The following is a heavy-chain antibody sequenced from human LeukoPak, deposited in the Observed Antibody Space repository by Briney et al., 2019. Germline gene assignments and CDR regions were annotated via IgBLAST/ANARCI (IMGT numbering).Heavy chain of an antibody. CDR2: VSSGFHA. CDR3: VREARGYHYTYFDY. V-gene: IGHV3-13*01. Sequence: GGSLRLSCTASGFTLGSHDMPWVRQIPGQGLEWVAAVSSGFHAFFADSVQGRFTVSREDARNSLYLQMNSLRAGDTAVYYCVREARGYHYTYFDYWGQGTLVTASS. D-gene: IGHD5-18*01. J-gene: IGHJ4*02. CDR1: GFTLGSHD.